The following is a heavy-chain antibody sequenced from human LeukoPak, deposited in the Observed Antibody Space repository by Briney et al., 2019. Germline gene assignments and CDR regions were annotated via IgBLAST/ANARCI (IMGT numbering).Heavy chain of an antibody. Sequence: SVKVSCKASGGTFSSYAISLVRQAPGQGLELMGGIIPIFGTANYAQKFQGRVTITADKSTSTAYMELNRLRSEDTGVYYCARGGRLGNYFDYWGQGTLVTVSS. CDR2: IIPIFGTA. CDR1: GGTFSSYA. V-gene: IGHV1-69*06. CDR3: ARGGRLGNYFDY. J-gene: IGHJ4*02. D-gene: IGHD3-9*01.